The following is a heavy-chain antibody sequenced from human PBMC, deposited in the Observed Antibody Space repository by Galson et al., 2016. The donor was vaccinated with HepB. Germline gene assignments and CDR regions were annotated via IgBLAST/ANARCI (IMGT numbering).Heavy chain of an antibody. Sequence: SLRLSCAGSGLSLSPYAMSWGRQAPGKGLEWVSGISASGGSKTYADSVRGRFIISRDNSKNTLYLQMNSLRAEDAAVYYCTFESTQSSMAGNYWGQGTLVTVSS. CDR3: TFESTQSSMAGNY. CDR1: GLSLSPYA. J-gene: IGHJ4*02. D-gene: IGHD6-19*01. CDR2: ISASGGSK. V-gene: IGHV3-23*01.